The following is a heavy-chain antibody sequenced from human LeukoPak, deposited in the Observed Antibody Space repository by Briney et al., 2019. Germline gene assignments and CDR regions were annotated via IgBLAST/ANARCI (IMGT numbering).Heavy chain of an antibody. V-gene: IGHV3-23*01. Sequence: PGGSLRLSCAASGFTFSSYAMSWVRQAPGKGLEWVSAISGSGGSTYYADSVKGRFTISRDNSKNTLYLQMNSLRAEDTAVYYCAKGRKGVYYYYGMDVWGQGTTVTVSS. J-gene: IGHJ6*02. CDR2: ISGSGGST. CDR1: GFTFSSYA. CDR3: AKGRKGVYYYYGMDV. D-gene: IGHD3-16*01.